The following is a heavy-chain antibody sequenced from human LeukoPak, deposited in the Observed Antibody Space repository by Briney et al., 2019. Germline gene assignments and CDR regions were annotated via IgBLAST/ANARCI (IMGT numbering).Heavy chain of an antibody. D-gene: IGHD5-18*01. CDR2: IIPIFGTA. V-gene: IGHV1-69*05. Sequence: GASVKVSCKASGGTFSSYAISWVRQAPGQGLEWMGRIIPIFGTANYAQKFQGRVTITTDESTSTAYMELSSLRSEDTAVYYCAVDTAMGLYFDYWDQGTLVTVSS. CDR1: GGTFSSYA. CDR3: AVDTAMGLYFDY. J-gene: IGHJ4*02.